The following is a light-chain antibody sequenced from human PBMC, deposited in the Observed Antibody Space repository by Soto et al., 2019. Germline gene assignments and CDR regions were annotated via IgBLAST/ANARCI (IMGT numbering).Light chain of an antibody. J-gene: IGKJ1*01. CDR2: GAS. CDR1: QSVDSH. Sequence: EIVMTQSPATLSGSPGERATLSCRASQSVDSHLAWYHQKPGQAPRLLISGASTRATGIPARFSGSGSGTEFTLTISSLQPEDFAVYYCQQYNNWPRTFGQGTKVEIK. V-gene: IGKV3-15*01. CDR3: QQYNNWPRT.